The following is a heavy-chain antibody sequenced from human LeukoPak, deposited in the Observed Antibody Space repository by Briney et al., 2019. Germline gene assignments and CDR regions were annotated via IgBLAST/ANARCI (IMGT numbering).Heavy chain of an antibody. CDR3: ARGGDDFWTTFYFVY. CDR1: GYTFAIYD. D-gene: IGHD3-3*01. J-gene: IGHJ4*02. Sequence: ASVKVSCKTSGYTFAIYDINWVRQAPGQGLEGMGGMNPNSGNTDYAQKFQSRVTITRDTAITTAYMELSSLRSDDTAGYYCARGGDDFWTTFYFVYWGQGTLGTVSS. CDR2: MNPNSGNT. V-gene: IGHV1-8*03.